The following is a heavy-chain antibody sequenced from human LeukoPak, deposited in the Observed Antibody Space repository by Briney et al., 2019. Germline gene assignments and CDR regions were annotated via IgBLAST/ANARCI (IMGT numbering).Heavy chain of an antibody. CDR2: IHYGGST. V-gene: IGHV4-59*08. J-gene: IGHJ4*02. CDR1: GASIRSNY. CDR3: ARQWDGDY. Sequence: SETLSLTCTVSGASIRSNYWSWIRQPPGKGLEWIGNIHYGGSTNYNPSLKSRVTISLDTSNNQFFLKLRSVAAADTAVYYCARQWDGDYWGQGTLVTVSS. D-gene: IGHD1-26*01.